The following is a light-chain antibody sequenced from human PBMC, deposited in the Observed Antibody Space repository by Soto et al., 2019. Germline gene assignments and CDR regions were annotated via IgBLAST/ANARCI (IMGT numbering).Light chain of an antibody. J-gene: IGKJ4*01. Sequence: DIQMTQSPSALSASIRDRVTITCRASQGIGNYVAWFQVKPGKVPKRLIYAASSLQSGVPSRFRGYGSGTEFTLTISSLQPEDSAIYYCLQHNSYPLTFGGGTKVEI. V-gene: IGKV1-17*03. CDR1: QGIGNY. CDR3: LQHNSYPLT. CDR2: AAS.